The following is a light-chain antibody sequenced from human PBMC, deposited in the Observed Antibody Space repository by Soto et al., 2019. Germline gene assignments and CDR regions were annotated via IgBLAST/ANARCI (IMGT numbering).Light chain of an antibody. CDR3: QLRSFWPL. CDR2: LGS. J-gene: IGKJ4*01. V-gene: IGKV2-28*01. CDR1: QSLLHSNGYNY. Sequence: DIVMTQSPLSLPVTPGEPASISCRSSQSLLHSNGYNYLDWYLQKPGQSPQLLIYLGSNRASGVPDRFSGSGSGTDFTLKISRVEAEDVGVYYCQLRSFWPLFGGGTKVEIK.